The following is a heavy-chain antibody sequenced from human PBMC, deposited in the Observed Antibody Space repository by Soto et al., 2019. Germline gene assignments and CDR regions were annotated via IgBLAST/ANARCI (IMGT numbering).Heavy chain of an antibody. CDR3: ARDTGYDHDGFDI. V-gene: IGHV1-46*01. CDR1: GYSFITSYH. J-gene: IGHJ3*02. CDR2: INPTGSMT. D-gene: IGHD5-12*01. Sequence: QVQLVQSGAEVKKPGASVKVSCKASGYSFITSYHMHWVRQAPGQGLEWMGIINPTGSMTRYSQKFQGRNTMTRDTSTATDYMELSNLSSEDTAVYFCARDTGYDHDGFDISGQRTRVTVSS.